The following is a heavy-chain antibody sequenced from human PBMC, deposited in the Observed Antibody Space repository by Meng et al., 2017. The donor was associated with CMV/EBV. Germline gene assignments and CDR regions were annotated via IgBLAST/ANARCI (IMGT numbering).Heavy chain of an antibody. J-gene: IGHJ4*02. CDR1: GFTFSGSA. V-gene: IGHV3-23*01. D-gene: IGHD1/OR15-1a*01. CDR2: ISGNSGST. Sequence: GESLKISCAASGFTFSGSATHWVRQAPGKGLEWVSSISGNSGSTYYADSVKGRFTISRDNSKNTLYLQMNSLRAEDTAVYYCARSLTGTGYFFDYWGQGTLVTVSS. CDR3: ARSLTGTGYFFDY.